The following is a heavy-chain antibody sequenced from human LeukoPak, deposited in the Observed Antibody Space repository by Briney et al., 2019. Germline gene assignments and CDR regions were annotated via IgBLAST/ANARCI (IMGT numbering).Heavy chain of an antibody. V-gene: IGHV3-21*01. Sequence: GGSLRLSCAASGFTFSSYSMDWVRPAPGKGLEWVSSISSSSSYIYYADSVKGRFTISRDNAKNSLYLQMNSLRAEDTAVYYCARDLVVITMVRGFDYWGQGTLVTVSS. CDR2: ISSSSSYI. CDR1: GFTFSSYS. J-gene: IGHJ4*02. CDR3: ARDLVVITMVRGFDY. D-gene: IGHD3-10*01.